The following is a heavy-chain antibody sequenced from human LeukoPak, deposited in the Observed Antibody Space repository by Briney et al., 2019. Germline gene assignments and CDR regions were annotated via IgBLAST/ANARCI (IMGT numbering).Heavy chain of an antibody. CDR3: ARARLNGSGSYRYYYYGMDV. Sequence: SETLSLTCAVYGGSFSGYYWSWIRQPPGKGLEWIGEINHSGSTNYNPSLKSRVTISVDTSKNQFSLKLSSVTAADTAVYYCARARLNGSGSYRYYYYGMDVWGQGATVTVSS. CDR1: GGSFSGYY. J-gene: IGHJ6*02. CDR2: INHSGST. V-gene: IGHV4-34*01. D-gene: IGHD3-10*01.